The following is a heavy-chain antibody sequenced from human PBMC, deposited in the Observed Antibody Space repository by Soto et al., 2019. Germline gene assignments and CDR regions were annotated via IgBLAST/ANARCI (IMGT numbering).Heavy chain of an antibody. CDR1: GGSISSSSYY. V-gene: IGHV4-39*01. CDR3: ARHVYGSGSYYSYYYYYAMDV. Sequence: SETLSLTCTVSGGSISSSSYYWGWIRQPPGKGLEWIGSIYYSGSTYYNPSLKSRVTISVDTSKNQFSLKLSSVTAADTAVYYCARHVYGSGSYYSYYYYYAMDVWGQGTTVT. CDR2: IYYSGST. D-gene: IGHD3-10*01. J-gene: IGHJ6*02.